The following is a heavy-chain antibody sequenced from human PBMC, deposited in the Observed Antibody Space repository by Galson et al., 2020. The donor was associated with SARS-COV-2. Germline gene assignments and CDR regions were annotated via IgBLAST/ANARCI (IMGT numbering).Heavy chain of an antibody. V-gene: IGHV3-48*03. D-gene: IGHD3-3*01. CDR3: ARVNFWKPDPYYYYIDF. J-gene: IGHJ6*03. CDR1: GFTFNSYE. Sequence: GGSLRLSCAASGFTFNSYEMSWVRQGPGGGLEWVSYISSGASIIRYADSVKGRFTISRDNAENSLHLQMNSLSPEDTAVDYCARVNFWKPDPYYYYIDFWGKGTTVTVSS. CDR2: ISSGASII.